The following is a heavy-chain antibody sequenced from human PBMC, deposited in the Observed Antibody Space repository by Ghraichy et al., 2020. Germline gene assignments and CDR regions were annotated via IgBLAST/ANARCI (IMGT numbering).Heavy chain of an antibody. CDR3: ARSHPYYYDSSGYYYYFDY. CDR1: GGSISSYY. V-gene: IGHV4-59*01. Sequence: TLSLTCTVSGGSISSYYWSWIRQPPGKGLEWIGYIYYSGSTNYNPSLKSRVTISVDTSKNQFSLKLSSVTAADTAVYYCARSHPYYYDSSGYYYYFDYWGQGTLVTVSS. D-gene: IGHD3-22*01. J-gene: IGHJ4*02. CDR2: IYYSGST.